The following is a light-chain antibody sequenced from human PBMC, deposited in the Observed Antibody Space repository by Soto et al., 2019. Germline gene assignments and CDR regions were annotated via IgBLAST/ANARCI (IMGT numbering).Light chain of an antibody. V-gene: IGLV2-23*01. Sequence: QSALTQPASVSGSPGQSITISCTGTSSDVGTYNLVSWYQQYPGKAPKLMIYEGSKRPSGVSNRFSGSKSGNTASLTISGLQAEDEADYYCCSYAGSSTYVFGIGTKVTVL. CDR2: EGS. CDR3: CSYAGSSTYV. J-gene: IGLJ1*01. CDR1: SSDVGTYNL.